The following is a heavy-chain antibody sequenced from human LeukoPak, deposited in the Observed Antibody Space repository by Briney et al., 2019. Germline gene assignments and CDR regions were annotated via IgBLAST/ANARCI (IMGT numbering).Heavy chain of an antibody. CDR2: ISSNGGST. CDR1: GFTFSSYA. CDR3: AREFRLKPHAKNTAMVTPVDY. J-gene: IGHJ4*02. V-gene: IGHV3-64*01. D-gene: IGHD5-18*01. Sequence: GGSLRLSCAASGFTFSSYAMHWVRQAPGKGLEYVSAISSNGGSTYYANSVKGRFTISRDNSKNTLYLQMGSLRAEDMAAYYCAREFRLKPHAKNTAMVTPVDYWGQGTLVTVSS.